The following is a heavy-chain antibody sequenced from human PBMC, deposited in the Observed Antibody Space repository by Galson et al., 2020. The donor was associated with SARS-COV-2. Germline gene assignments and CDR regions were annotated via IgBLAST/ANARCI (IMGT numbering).Heavy chain of an antibody. CDR1: GYTFTGYY. V-gene: IGHV1-2*02. J-gene: IGHJ6*02. CDR3: ARGGVPAATYSGYEDGVYYYGMDV. CDR2: INPNSGGT. D-gene: IGHD5-12*01. Sequence: ASVKVSCKASGYTFTGYYMHWVRQAPGQGLEWMGWINPNSGGTNYAQKFQGRVTMTRDTSISTAYMELSRLRSDDTAVYYCARGGVPAATYSGYEDGVYYYGMDVWGQGTTVTVSS.